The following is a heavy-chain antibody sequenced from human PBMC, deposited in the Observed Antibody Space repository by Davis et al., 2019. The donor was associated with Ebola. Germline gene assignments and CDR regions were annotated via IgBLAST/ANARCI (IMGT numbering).Heavy chain of an antibody. CDR1: GGSISSYY. Sequence: SETLSLTCTVSGGSISSYYWSWIRQPPGKGLEWIGYIYYSGSTNYNPSLKSRVTISVDTSKNQFSLELHSVTPEDTAMYYCARYGRGVDGWYFDLWGRGTLVTVSS. V-gene: IGHV4-59*12. D-gene: IGHD3-10*01. CDR3: ARYGRGVDGWYFDL. J-gene: IGHJ2*01. CDR2: IYYSGST.